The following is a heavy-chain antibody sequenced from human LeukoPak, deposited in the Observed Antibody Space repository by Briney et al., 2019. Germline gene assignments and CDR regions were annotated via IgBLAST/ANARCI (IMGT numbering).Heavy chain of an antibody. Sequence: LPGGSLRLSCAASGFTFSSYAMSWVRQAPGKGLEWVSAISGSGGSTYYADSVKGRFTISRDNSKNTLYLQMNSLRAEDTAVYYCAKARYNWNYLFDYWGRGTLVTVSS. D-gene: IGHD1-7*01. J-gene: IGHJ4*02. V-gene: IGHV3-23*01. CDR1: GFTFSSYA. CDR2: ISGSGGST. CDR3: AKARYNWNYLFDY.